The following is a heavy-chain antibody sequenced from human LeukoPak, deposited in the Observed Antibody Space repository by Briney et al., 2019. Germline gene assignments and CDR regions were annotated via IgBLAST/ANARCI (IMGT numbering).Heavy chain of an antibody. Sequence: SETLSLTCAVSGYSISTDCYWGWIRQPPGKGLEWIGSIYHSGSTYYNPSLKSRVTISVDTSKNQFSLKLSSVTAADTAVYYCARHYASSGYYFDYWGQGTLVTVSS. D-gene: IGHD3-22*01. CDR1: GYSISTDCY. V-gene: IGHV4-38-2*01. J-gene: IGHJ4*02. CDR3: ARHYASSGYYFDY. CDR2: IYHSGST.